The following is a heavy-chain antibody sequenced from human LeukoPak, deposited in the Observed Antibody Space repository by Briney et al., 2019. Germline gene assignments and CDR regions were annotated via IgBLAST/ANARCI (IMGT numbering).Heavy chain of an antibody. Sequence: TGESLRLSCAASGFTFNSYEMNWVRKAPGKGLEWVSFISINSTTIYYADSASGRCTISSDNATSSLYIQMNSLRGEDTAIYYCARGGSRCYNYNAFDIWGQGTMVTVSS. CDR2: ISINSTTI. CDR1: GFTFNSYE. CDR3: ARGGSRCYNYNAFDI. J-gene: IGHJ3*02. V-gene: IGHV3-48*03. D-gene: IGHD3-22*01.